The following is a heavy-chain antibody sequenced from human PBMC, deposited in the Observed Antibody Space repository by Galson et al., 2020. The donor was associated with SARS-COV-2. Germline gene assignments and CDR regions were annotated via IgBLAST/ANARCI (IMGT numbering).Heavy chain of an antibody. CDR3: ARVEGFGGMFGDY. Sequence: GESLKISCEVSGFTFGTHWMAWVRQAPGKGLEWVASINGDGSKKFYVDSVKGRFTISRDNAKSSLSLQMNSLRVEDTSVYYCARVEGFGGMFGDYWGHGTLVTVSS. J-gene: IGHJ4*01. V-gene: IGHV3-7*01. CDR1: GFTFGTHW. D-gene: IGHD3-16*01. CDR2: INGDGSKK.